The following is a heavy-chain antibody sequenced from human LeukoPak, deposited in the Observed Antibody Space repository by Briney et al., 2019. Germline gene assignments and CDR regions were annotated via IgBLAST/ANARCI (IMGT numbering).Heavy chain of an antibody. V-gene: IGHV3-48*03. D-gene: IGHD3-10*01. J-gene: IGHJ6*02. Sequence: GGSLRLSCAASGFTFSSYEMNWVRQAPGKGLEWVSYISSSGSTIYYADSVKGRFTISRDNAKNSLYLQMNSLRAEDTAVYYCARDSIWVGEDYYYYGMDVWGQGTTVTVSS. CDR1: GFTFSSYE. CDR2: ISSSGSTI. CDR3: ARDSIWVGEDYYYYGMDV.